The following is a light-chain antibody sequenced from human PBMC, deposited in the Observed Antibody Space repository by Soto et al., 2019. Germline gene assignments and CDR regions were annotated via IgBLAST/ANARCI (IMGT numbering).Light chain of an antibody. CDR3: QHYNGY. CDR2: DAS. J-gene: IGKJ2*01. Sequence: DMPMTQSPTTLSASVGDRVTITCRASQNIGSWLAWYQQKPGKAPKVLIYDASTLESGVPSRFSGSGFGTEFTLTSSSLQPDDFATYYCQHYNGYFGQGTKLEIK. V-gene: IGKV1-5*01. CDR1: QNIGSW.